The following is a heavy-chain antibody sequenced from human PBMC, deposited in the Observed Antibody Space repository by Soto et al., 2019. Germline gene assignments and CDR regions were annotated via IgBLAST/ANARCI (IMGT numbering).Heavy chain of an antibody. CDR2: IYHSGST. CDR3: ARSPVVVVAAYFDY. J-gene: IGHJ4*02. V-gene: IGHV4-30-2*01. Sequence: SETLSLTCAVSGGSISSGGYSWSWIRQPPGKGLEWIGYIYHSGSTYYNPSLKSRVTISVDRSKNQFSLKLSSVTAADTAVYYCARSPVVVVAAYFDYWGQGTLVTVSS. D-gene: IGHD2-15*01. CDR1: GGSISSGGYS.